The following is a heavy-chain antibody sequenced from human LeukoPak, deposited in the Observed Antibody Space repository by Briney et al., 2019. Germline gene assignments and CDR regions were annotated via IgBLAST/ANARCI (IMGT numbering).Heavy chain of an antibody. CDR1: GFTFSSYA. CDR2: FSSSGGST. CDR3: AKYCSGGNCYSGLY. J-gene: IGHJ4*02. V-gene: IGHV3-23*01. Sequence: GGSLRLSCVASGFTFSSYAMTWVRQAPGKGLEWVSTFSSSGGSTYYADSVKGRFTISRDSSKNTLFLQMNSLRAEDTAAYYCAKYCSGGNCYSGLYWGQGTLVTVSS. D-gene: IGHD2-15*01.